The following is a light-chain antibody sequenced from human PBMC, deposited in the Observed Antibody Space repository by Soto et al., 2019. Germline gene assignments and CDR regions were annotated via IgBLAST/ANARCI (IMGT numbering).Light chain of an antibody. CDR1: SSDVGGYNY. CDR3: SSYAGSNNFV. CDR2: EVS. Sequence: QSSLTHSPSSSGSPGQSVTISCTGTSSDVGGYNYVSWYQQHPGKAPKLMIYEVSERPSGVPDRFSGSKSSNTASLTVSGLQAEDEADYYCSSYAGSNNFVFGTGTKVTVL. V-gene: IGLV2-8*01. J-gene: IGLJ1*01.